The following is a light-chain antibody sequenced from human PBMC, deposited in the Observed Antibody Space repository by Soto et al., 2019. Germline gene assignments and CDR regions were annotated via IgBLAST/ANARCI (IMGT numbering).Light chain of an antibody. Sequence: QSALTQPRSVSGSPGQSVTISCSGTINDVGGYNSVSWFQHHPGSAPKLMVHSVTQRPSGVPDRFSGSRSGNTASLTISGFQAEDEADYYCCSYAGSYTSYVFGTGTKVTVL. CDR1: INDVGGYNS. CDR2: SVT. V-gene: IGLV2-11*01. CDR3: CSYAGSYTSYV. J-gene: IGLJ1*01.